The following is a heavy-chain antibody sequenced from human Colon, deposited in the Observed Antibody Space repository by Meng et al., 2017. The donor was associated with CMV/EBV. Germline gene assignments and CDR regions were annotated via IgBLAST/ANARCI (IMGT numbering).Heavy chain of an antibody. V-gene: IGHV1-2*02. Sequence: QVQLVQSGAEVKQPGASVKVSCKPSGYTFSYYPIHWVRQAPGQGLEWMGWINSNSGATDYAQKFQGRFTMTRDTSITTVYMELSSLRSDDTAVYYCARDPSGSRVPFDYWGQGSLVTVSS. CDR1: GYTFSYYP. CDR2: INSNSGAT. D-gene: IGHD1-26*01. J-gene: IGHJ4*02. CDR3: ARDPSGSRVPFDY.